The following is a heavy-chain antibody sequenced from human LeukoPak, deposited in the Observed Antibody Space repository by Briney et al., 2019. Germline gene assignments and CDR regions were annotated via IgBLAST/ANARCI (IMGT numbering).Heavy chain of an antibody. CDR1: GGSISSYY. D-gene: IGHD1-26*01. J-gene: IGHJ4*02. V-gene: IGHV4-59*01. Sequence: SETLSLTCTVSGGSISSYYWSWIRQPPGKGLEWIGYIYYSGSTNYNPSLKSRVTISVDTSKNQFSLKLSSVTAADTAVYYCARVGWVGATSVYDYWGQGTLVTVSS. CDR2: IYYSGST. CDR3: ARVGWVGATSVYDY.